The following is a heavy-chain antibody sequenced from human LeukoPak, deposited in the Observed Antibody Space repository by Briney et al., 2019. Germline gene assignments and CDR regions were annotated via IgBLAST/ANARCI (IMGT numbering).Heavy chain of an antibody. D-gene: IGHD6-13*01. V-gene: IGHV3-48*04. Sequence: GGSLRLSCAASGFTFSSYSMNWVRQAPGKGLEWVSYISSSSSTIYYADSVKGRFTISRDNAKNSLYLQMNSLRAEDTALYYCAKDISESSSGGAFDIWGQGTMVTVSS. J-gene: IGHJ3*02. CDR2: ISSSSSTI. CDR1: GFTFSSYS. CDR3: AKDISESSSGGAFDI.